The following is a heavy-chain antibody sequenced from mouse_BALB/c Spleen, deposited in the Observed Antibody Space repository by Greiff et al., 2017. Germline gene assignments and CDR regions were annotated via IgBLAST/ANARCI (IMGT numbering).Heavy chain of an antibody. V-gene: IGHV1S132*01. Sequence: QVQLQQSGAELVKPGASVKLSCKTSGYTFTSYWIHWVKQRPGQGLGWIGEIFPGTGTTYYNEKFKGKATLTIDTSSSTAYMQLSSLTSEDSAVYFCERGGNGGTSMDDWGQGTSVTVSS. J-gene: IGHJ4*01. CDR2: IFPGTGTT. D-gene: IGHD1-2*01. CDR3: ERGGNGGTSMDD. CDR1: GYTFTSYW.